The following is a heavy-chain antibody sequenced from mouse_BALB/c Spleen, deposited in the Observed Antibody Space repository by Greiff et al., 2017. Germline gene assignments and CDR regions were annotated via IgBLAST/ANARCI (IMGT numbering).Heavy chain of an antibody. CDR1: GYSITSDYA. J-gene: IGHJ4*01. V-gene: IGHV3-2*02. D-gene: IGHD1-2*01. CDR3: AYYGYDYYAMDY. Sequence: VQLKQSGPGLVKPSQSLSLTCTVTGYSITSDYAWNWIRQFPGNKLEWMGYISYSGSTSYNPSLKSRISITRDTSKNQFFLQLNSVTTEDTATYYCAYYGYDYYAMDYWGQGTSVTVSS. CDR2: ISYSGST.